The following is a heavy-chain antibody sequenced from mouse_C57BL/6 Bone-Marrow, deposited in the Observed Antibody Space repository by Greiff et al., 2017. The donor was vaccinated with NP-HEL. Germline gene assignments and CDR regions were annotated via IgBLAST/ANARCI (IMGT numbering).Heavy chain of an antibody. V-gene: IGHV1-55*01. J-gene: IGHJ2*01. CDR2: IYPGSGST. CDR3: ASTGYYFDD. CDR1: GYPFTSYW. D-gene: IGHD4-1*02. Sequence: QVQLQQPGAELVKPGASVKMSCKASGYPFTSYWITWVTQRPGQGLEWIGDIYPGSGSTNYNEKFKSKATLTVDTSSSTAYMQLSSLTSEDSAVYYCASTGYYFDDWGQGTTLTVSS.